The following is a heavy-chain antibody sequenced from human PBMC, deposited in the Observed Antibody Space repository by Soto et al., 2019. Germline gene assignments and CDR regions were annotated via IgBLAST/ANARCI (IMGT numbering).Heavy chain of an antibody. CDR1: GSTFSSYG. Sequence: GGSLRLSCAASGSTFSSYGMHWVRQAPGKGLEWVAVIWYDGSNKYYADSVKGRFTISRDNSKNTLYLQMNSLRAEDTAVYYCARAKMTTVTATDYWGQGTLVTVSS. J-gene: IGHJ4*02. CDR3: ARAKMTTVTATDY. D-gene: IGHD4-4*01. CDR2: IWYDGSNK. V-gene: IGHV3-33*01.